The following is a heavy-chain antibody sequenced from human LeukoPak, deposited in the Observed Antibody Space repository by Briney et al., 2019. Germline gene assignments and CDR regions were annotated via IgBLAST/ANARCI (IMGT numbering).Heavy chain of an antibody. Sequence: GGSLKLSCAASGFTFSSYWMHWVRQAPGKGLVWVSRINSDGRSTNYADSVKGRFTISRDNAQNTLSLQMNSLRAEDAAVYYCARVDYTSSWYIDYWGQGTLVTVSS. CDR2: INSDGRST. V-gene: IGHV3-74*01. D-gene: IGHD6-13*01. J-gene: IGHJ4*02. CDR3: ARVDYTSSWYIDY. CDR1: GFTFSSYW.